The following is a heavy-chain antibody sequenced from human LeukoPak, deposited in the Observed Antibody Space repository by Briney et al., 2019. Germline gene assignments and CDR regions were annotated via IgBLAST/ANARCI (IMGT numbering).Heavy chain of an antibody. J-gene: IGHJ4*02. V-gene: IGHV4-59*11. CDR1: GGSISSHY. Sequence: PSETLSLTCTVSGGSISSHYWGWIRQPPGKGLEWIGYIYYSGSTNYNPSLKSRVTISVDTSKNQFSLKLSSVTAADTAVYYCARGPYYYDSSGYYYPFDYWGQGTLVTVSS. CDR3: ARGPYYYDSSGYYYPFDY. D-gene: IGHD3-22*01. CDR2: IYYSGST.